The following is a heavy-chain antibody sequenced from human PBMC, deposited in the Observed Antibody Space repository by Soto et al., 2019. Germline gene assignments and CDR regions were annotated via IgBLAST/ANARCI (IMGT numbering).Heavy chain of an antibody. J-gene: IGHJ4*02. CDR2: ISTDGGIV. D-gene: IGHD3-16*01. CDR1: GFSFGQYA. Sequence: QVQLVESGGGVVQPGRSLRLSCTVSGFSFGQYAMHWVRQAPGKTLEWVTAISTDGGIVYYMDSVKGRFTVSRDNYRNTLYLQMESLRPDDTAMYYCARDVRRCAYTHCWAWGQGTLVTVAS. V-gene: IGHV3-30-3*01. CDR3: ARDVRRCAYTHCWA.